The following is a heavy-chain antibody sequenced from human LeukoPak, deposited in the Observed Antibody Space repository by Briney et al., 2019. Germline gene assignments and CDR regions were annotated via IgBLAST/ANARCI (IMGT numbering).Heavy chain of an antibody. D-gene: IGHD3-10*01. CDR1: GGSISSYY. V-gene: IGHV4-4*07. CDR2: IYSSGST. CDR3: ARDLIVPDAMTGSGSYSTDY. Sequence: SETLSLTCTVSGGSISSYYWSWIRQPAGKELQWIGRIYSSGSTNYNPSLKSRVTMSVDTSKNQFSLKLSSVTAADTAVYYCARDLIVPDAMTGSGSYSTDYWGQGTLATVSS. J-gene: IGHJ4*02.